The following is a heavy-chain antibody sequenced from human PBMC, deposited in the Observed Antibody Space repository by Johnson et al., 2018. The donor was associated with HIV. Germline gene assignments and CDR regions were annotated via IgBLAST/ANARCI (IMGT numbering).Heavy chain of an antibody. CDR3: ACLAHDAFDI. D-gene: IGHD3-16*01. CDR2: ISYAGSNK. CDR1: GFSFSDFA. Sequence: QVQLVESGGGVVQPGRSLRLSCAASGFSFSDFAIHWVRQAPGKGLEWVAVISYAGSNKNYADSVKGRFTISRDNSKNTLYLQMNSLRAEDTAVYYCACLAHDAFDIWGQGTMVTVSS. V-gene: IGHV3-30*04. J-gene: IGHJ3*02.